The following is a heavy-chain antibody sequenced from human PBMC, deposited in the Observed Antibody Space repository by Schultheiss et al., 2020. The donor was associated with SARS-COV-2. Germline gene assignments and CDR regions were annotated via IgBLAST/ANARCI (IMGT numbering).Heavy chain of an antibody. J-gene: IGHJ2*01. CDR3: VRRKATVTTPTYWYSDL. D-gene: IGHD4-11*01. Sequence: GGSLRLSCAASGFTFDDYAMHWVRQAPGKGLVWVSRINSDGRTINYADSVKGRFTISRDNAKSTLYLQMNSLRAEDTAVYYCVRRKATVTTPTYWYSDLWGRGTLVTVSS. CDR2: INSDGRTI. V-gene: IGHV3-74*01. CDR1: GFTFDDYA.